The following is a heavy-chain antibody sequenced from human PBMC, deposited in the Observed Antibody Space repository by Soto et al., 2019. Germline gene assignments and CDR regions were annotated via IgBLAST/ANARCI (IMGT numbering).Heavy chain of an antibody. CDR1: GFTFSSYA. D-gene: IGHD6-13*01. J-gene: IGHJ5*02. V-gene: IGHV3-23*01. Sequence: GGSLRLSCAASGFTFSSYAMSWVRQAPGKGLEWVSAISGSGGSTYYADSVKGRFTISRDNSRNTLYLQMNSLRAEDTAVYYCAKDQQQYNWFDPWGQGTLVTVSS. CDR3: AKDQQQYNWFDP. CDR2: ISGSGGST.